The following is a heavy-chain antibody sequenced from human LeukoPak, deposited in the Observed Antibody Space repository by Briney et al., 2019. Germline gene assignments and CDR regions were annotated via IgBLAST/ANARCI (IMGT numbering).Heavy chain of an antibody. V-gene: IGHV4-59*01. Sequence: SETLSLTCSVSGGSISSYYWSWIRQPPGKGLEWIGYIYYSGSTNYNPSLKSRVTISVDTSKNQFSLKLSSVTAADTAVYYCAGEPATAFGSYFDYWGQGTLVTVSS. CDR3: AGEPATAFGSYFDY. D-gene: IGHD3-16*01. CDR1: GGSISSYY. CDR2: IYYSGST. J-gene: IGHJ4*02.